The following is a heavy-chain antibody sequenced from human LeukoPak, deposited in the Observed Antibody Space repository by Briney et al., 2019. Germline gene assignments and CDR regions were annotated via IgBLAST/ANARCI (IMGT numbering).Heavy chain of an antibody. V-gene: IGHV3-64*05. CDR2: INTNGANT. D-gene: IGHD6-6*01. CDR3: VKGLDYSSSQMDS. J-gene: IGHJ5*02. Sequence: KKLEYVSSINTNGANTYYADSVKGRFTITRDNSRMTVYVQMNSLTPEDTAVYYCVKGLDYSSSQMDSWGQGTLVTVSS.